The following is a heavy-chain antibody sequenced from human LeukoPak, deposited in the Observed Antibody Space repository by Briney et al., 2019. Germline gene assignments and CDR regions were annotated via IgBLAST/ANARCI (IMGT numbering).Heavy chain of an antibody. CDR3: AKDYYGSGSGAFDI. D-gene: IGHD3-10*01. Sequence: PGGSLRLSCAASGFTSSSYAISWARQAPGKGLEWVSSISGSGGSTYYADSVKGRFTISRDNSKNTLYLQMNSLRAEDTAVYYCAKDYYGSGSGAFDIWGQGTMVTVSS. CDR2: ISGSGGST. J-gene: IGHJ3*02. CDR1: GFTSSSYA. V-gene: IGHV3-23*01.